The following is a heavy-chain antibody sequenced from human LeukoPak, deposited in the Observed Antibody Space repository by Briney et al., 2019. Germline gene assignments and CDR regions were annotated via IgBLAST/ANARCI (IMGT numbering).Heavy chain of an antibody. Sequence: GGSLRLSXAASGFTFSDYYMGWVRRAPGKGLEWVSYITNSGGGTYYPDSVKGRFTISRDNAKKSLYLQVSSLRAEDTAVYYCARALNDAFDIWGQGTMVTVPS. J-gene: IGHJ3*02. CDR2: ITNSGGGT. CDR1: GFTFSDYY. CDR3: ARALNDAFDI. V-gene: IGHV3-11*04.